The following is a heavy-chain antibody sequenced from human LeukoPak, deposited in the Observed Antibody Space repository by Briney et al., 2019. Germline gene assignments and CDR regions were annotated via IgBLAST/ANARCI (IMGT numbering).Heavy chain of an antibody. CDR3: ARGRRRDLAMGDY. Sequence: GGSLRLSCAASGFTFSSYSMNWVRQAPGKGLEWVSSISSSSSYIYYADSVKGRFTISRDNAKNSLYLQMNSLRAEDTAVYYCARGRRRDLAMGDYWGQGTLVTVSS. J-gene: IGHJ4*02. CDR1: GFTFSSYS. CDR2: ISSSSSYI. V-gene: IGHV3-21*01. D-gene: IGHD5-24*01.